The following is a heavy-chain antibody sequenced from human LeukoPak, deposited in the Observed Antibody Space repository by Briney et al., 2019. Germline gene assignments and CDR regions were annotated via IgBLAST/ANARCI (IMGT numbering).Heavy chain of an antibody. Sequence: PSETLSLTCTVSGGSISSSSYYWGWIRQPPGKGLEWIGSIYYSGSTYYSPSLKSRVTISVDTSKNQFSLKLSSVTAADTAVYYCARLRWRYFDYWGQGTLVTVSS. CDR3: ARLRWRYFDY. D-gene: IGHD4-23*01. J-gene: IGHJ4*02. CDR1: GGSISSSSYY. V-gene: IGHV4-39*01. CDR2: IYYSGST.